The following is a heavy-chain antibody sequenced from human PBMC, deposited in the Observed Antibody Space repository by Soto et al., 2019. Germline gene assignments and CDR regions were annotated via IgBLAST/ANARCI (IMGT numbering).Heavy chain of an antibody. J-gene: IGHJ4*02. V-gene: IGHV4-59*01. Sequence: SETLSLTCTVSGGSINTYYWSWIRQPPGGTLEWIGYIYASGATTYNPSLESRVTMSVDMPNNEFSLELTSLTAADTAVYYCARSHSFDGSIYHYYFDFWGQGTLVTVSS. D-gene: IGHD3-10*01. CDR3: ARSHSFDGSIYHYYFDF. CDR1: GGSINTYY. CDR2: IYASGAT.